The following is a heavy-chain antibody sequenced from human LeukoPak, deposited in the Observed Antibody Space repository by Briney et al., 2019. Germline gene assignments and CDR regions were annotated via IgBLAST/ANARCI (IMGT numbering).Heavy chain of an antibody. CDR2: ITWNGGSV. Sequence: PGGSLRLSCAASGFTFDGHGMHWVRQPPGKGLEWVSGITWNGGSVGYADSVKGRFTISRDNTKNLLFLYMDSLRAEDTAFYYCAKGETLGGLTGWPSKWGQGTLVTVST. J-gene: IGHJ4*02. V-gene: IGHV3-9*01. CDR1: GFTFDGHG. CDR3: AKGETLGGLTGWPSK. D-gene: IGHD3-9*01.